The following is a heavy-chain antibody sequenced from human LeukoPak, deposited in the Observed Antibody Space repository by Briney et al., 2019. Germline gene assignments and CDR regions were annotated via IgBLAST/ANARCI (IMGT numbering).Heavy chain of an antibody. CDR1: GFTFDDYA. CDR3: AKDYDYGFDY. D-gene: IGHD4-17*01. Sequence: GRSLRLSCAASGFTFDDYAMHWVRQAPGKGPEWVSGISWNIDNIDYADSVRGRFTISRDNAKNSLYLQMNSLRAEDTALYYCAKDYDYGFDYWGQGTLVTVSS. CDR2: ISWNIDNI. J-gene: IGHJ4*02. V-gene: IGHV3-9*01.